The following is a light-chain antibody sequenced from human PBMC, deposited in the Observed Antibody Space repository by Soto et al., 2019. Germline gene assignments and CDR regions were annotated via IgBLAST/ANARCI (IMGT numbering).Light chain of an antibody. Sequence: QSVLTQPPSVSEAPRQRVTISCSGSSSNIGNNAVNWYQQLPGKAPKLLIYYDDLLPSGVSDRFSGSKSGTSASLAISGLQSEDEADYYCLSYAGTAYVFGTGTQLTVL. V-gene: IGLV1-36*01. CDR2: YDD. CDR1: SSNIGNNA. CDR3: LSYAGTAYV. J-gene: IGLJ1*01.